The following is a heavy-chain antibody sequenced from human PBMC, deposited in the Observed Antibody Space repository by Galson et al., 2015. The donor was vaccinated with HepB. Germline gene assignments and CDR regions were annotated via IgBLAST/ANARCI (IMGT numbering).Heavy chain of an antibody. V-gene: IGHV1-69*13. Sequence: SVKVSCKASGGTFSSYAISWVRQAPGQGLEWMGGIIPIFGTANYAQKFQGRVTITADESTSTAYMELSSLRSEDTAVYYCARDKSSGGGGFDYWGQGTLVTVSS. CDR3: ARDKSSGGGGFDY. CDR2: IIPIFGTA. D-gene: IGHD6-19*01. J-gene: IGHJ4*02. CDR1: GGTFSSYA.